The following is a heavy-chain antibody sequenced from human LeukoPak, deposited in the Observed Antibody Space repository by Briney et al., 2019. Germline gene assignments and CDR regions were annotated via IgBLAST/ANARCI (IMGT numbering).Heavy chain of an antibody. D-gene: IGHD3-10*01. V-gene: IGHV4-59*01. CDR1: GGSISSYY. CDR3: ARERPHYYGSGSYYGDYYYYYYMDV. J-gene: IGHJ6*03. CDR2: IYYSGST. Sequence: SETLSLTCTVSGGSISSYYWSWIRQPPGKGLEWIGYIYYSGSTNYNPSLKSRVTIQVDTSKNRFSLKLSSVTAADTAVYYCARERPHYYGSGSYYGDYYYYYYMDVWGKGTTVTVSS.